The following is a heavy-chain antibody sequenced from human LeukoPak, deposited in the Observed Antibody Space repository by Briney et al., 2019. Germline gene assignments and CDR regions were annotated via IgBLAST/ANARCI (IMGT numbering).Heavy chain of an antibody. Sequence: PSQTLSLTCTVSGGSISSGGYYWSWIRQHPGKGLEWIGYIYYSGSTYYNPSLKSRFTISVDTSKNQFSLKLSSVTAADTAVYYCARLPDYGDPNPGFFDYWGQGTLVTVSS. V-gene: IGHV4-31*03. CDR3: ARLPDYGDPNPGFFDY. D-gene: IGHD4-17*01. CDR1: GGSISSGGYY. CDR2: IYYSGST. J-gene: IGHJ4*02.